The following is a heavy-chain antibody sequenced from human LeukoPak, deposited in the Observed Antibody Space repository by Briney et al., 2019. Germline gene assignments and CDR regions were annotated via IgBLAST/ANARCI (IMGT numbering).Heavy chain of an antibody. J-gene: IGHJ4*02. Sequence: PGGSLRLSCASCGFSFSSNRMSWVRQAPRRGREGGSSITSSSSYIYYADSVKGRFTISRDNASNSLYLQMNSLRAEDTAVYYCAKGSAYYDILTGYQNWGQGTLVTVSS. V-gene: IGHV3-21*04. CDR3: AKGSAYYDILTGYQN. CDR2: ITSSSSYI. CDR1: GFSFSSNR. D-gene: IGHD3-9*01.